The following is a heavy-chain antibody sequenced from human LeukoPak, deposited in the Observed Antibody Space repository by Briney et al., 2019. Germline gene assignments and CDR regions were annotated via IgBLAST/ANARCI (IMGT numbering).Heavy chain of an antibody. Sequence: ASVKVSCKASGYTFTSYDINWVRQATGQGLEWMGWMNPNSGNTGYAQKLQGRVTMTRNTSISTAYMELSSLRSEDTAVYYCALLAAAGTGYYYYYMDVWGKGTTVTVSS. V-gene: IGHV1-8*01. D-gene: IGHD6-13*01. CDR1: GYTFTSYD. CDR3: ALLAAAGTGYYYYYMDV. CDR2: MNPNSGNT. J-gene: IGHJ6*03.